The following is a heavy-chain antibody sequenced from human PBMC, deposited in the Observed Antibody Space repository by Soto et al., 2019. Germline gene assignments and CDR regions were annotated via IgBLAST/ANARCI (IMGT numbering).Heavy chain of an antibody. Sequence: SETLSLTCTVSGGSIRSYYWTWSRQPPGKGLEWLGYIFYSGSTFYNPSLKSRVTISIHTSKSQFSLQLTSVTAADTAVYYCARGAADTAMVDSWGQGTLVTVSS. CDR1: GGSIRSYY. CDR2: IFYSGST. D-gene: IGHD5-18*01. V-gene: IGHV4-59*01. CDR3: ARGAADTAMVDS. J-gene: IGHJ4*02.